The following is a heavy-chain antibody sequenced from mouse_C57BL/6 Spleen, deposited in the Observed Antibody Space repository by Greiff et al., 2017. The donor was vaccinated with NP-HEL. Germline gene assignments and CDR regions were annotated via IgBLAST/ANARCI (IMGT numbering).Heavy chain of an antibody. CDR3: ARSSAQAARYYYAMDY. J-gene: IGHJ4*01. D-gene: IGHD3-2*02. CDR1: GYTFTSYW. Sequence: QVQLQQPGAELVKPGASVKLSCKASGYTFTSYWMHWVKQRPGQGLEWIGMIHPNSGSTNYNEKFKSKATLTVDKSSSTAYMQLSSLTSEDSAVYYWARSSAQAARYYYAMDYWGQGTSVTVSS. V-gene: IGHV1-64*01. CDR2: IHPNSGST.